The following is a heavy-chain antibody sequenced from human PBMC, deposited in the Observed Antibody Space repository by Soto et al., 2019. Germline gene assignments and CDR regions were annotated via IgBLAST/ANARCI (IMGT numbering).Heavy chain of an antibody. Sequence: QVQLVESGGGVVQPGRSLRLSCAASGFTFSSYGMHWVRQAPGKGLEWVAVIWYDGSNKYYADSVKGRFTISRDNSKNTMYLQMTSLRAEDTAVYYCARVGSSSWYLDYWGQGTLVTVSS. CDR1: GFTFSSYG. CDR2: IWYDGSNK. J-gene: IGHJ4*02. CDR3: ARVGSSSWYLDY. D-gene: IGHD6-13*01. V-gene: IGHV3-33*01.